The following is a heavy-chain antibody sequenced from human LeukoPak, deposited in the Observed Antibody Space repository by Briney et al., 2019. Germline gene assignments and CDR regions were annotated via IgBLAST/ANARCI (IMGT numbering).Heavy chain of an antibody. CDR1: GFTFSSYA. CDR2: ISYDGSNK. J-gene: IGHJ4*02. V-gene: IGHV3-30-3*01. CDR3: ARDLGYCSSTSCYHRPGY. Sequence: PGGSLRLSCAASGFTFSSYAMHWVRQAPGKGLEWVAVISYDGSNKYYADSVKGRFTISRDNSKNTLYLQMNSLRAEDTAVYYCARDLGYCSSTSCYHRPGYWGQGTLVTVSS. D-gene: IGHD2-2*01.